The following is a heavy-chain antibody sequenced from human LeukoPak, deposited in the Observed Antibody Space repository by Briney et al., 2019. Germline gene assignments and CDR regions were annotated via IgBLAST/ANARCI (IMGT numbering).Heavy chain of an antibody. CDR2: ISYDGSNK. V-gene: IGHV3-30*04. J-gene: IGHJ4*02. Sequence: GRSLRLSCAASGFTFSSYAMHWVRQAPGKGLEWVAVISYDGSNKYYADSVKGRFTISRDNSKNTLYLQMNSLRAEDTAVYYRARDHISGYELYYFDYWGQGTLVTVSS. D-gene: IGHD5-12*01. CDR1: GFTFSSYA. CDR3: ARDHISGYELYYFDY.